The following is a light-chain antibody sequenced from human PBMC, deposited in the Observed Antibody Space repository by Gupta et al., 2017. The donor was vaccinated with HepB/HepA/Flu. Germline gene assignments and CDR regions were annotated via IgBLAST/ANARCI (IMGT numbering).Light chain of an antibody. Sequence: QSALTQPRSVSGSPGQSVTISCTGTSSDVGNYNYVSWYQQHPGKAPKLMIYDVIKRPSGVPDRFSGSKSGNTASLTISELQAEDEADYHCCSYAGRYTYVFGNGTKATVL. CDR2: DVI. V-gene: IGLV2-11*01. CDR1: SSDVGNYNY. J-gene: IGLJ1*01. CDR3: CSYAGRYTYV.